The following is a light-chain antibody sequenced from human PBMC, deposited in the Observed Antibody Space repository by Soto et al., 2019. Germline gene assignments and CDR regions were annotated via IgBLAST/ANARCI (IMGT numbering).Light chain of an antibody. Sequence: EIVMTQSPATLSVSPGERATLSCRASQSVSSTLAWYQQKPGQAPRPLIYGASTRATGIPARFSGSGSGTEFTLTISSLQSEDFAVYYCHQYNNWPPFTFGPGTKVDIK. J-gene: IGKJ3*01. V-gene: IGKV3-15*01. CDR3: HQYNNWPPFT. CDR1: QSVSST. CDR2: GAS.